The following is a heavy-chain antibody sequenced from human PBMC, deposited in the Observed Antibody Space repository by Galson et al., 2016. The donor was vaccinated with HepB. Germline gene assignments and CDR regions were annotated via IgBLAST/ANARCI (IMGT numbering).Heavy chain of an antibody. J-gene: IGHJ6*04. CDR1: GFTFSTYG. D-gene: IGHD2-15*01. V-gene: IGHV3-33*01. CDR3: ARGGRAHYYHYGVDV. Sequence: SLRLSCAASGFTFSTYGMDWVRQAPGKGLEWVAVIWYDGSDKYYADSVKGRFTISRDNSKNTMYLQMNSLRAEDTAVYYCARGGRAHYYHYGVDVWGKGTTVTVSS. CDR2: IWYDGSDK.